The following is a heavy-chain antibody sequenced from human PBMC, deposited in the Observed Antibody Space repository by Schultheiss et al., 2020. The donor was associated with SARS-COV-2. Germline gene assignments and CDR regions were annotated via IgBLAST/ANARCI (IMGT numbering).Heavy chain of an antibody. J-gene: IGHJ3*02. V-gene: IGHV3-66*01. CDR2: IYSGGST. CDR1: GFTVSSNY. D-gene: IGHD1-20*01. Sequence: GGSLRLSCAASGFTVSSNYMSWVRQAPGKGLEWVSVIYSGGSTYYADSVKGRFTISRDNAKNSLYLQMNSLRAEDTAVYYCARDRVTGTMHDAFDIWGQGTMVTVSS. CDR3: ARDRVTGTMHDAFDI.